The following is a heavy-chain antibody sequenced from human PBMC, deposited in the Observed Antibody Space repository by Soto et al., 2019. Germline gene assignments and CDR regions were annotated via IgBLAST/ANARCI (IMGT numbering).Heavy chain of an antibody. CDR1: GGSISSYY. CDR2: IYYSGST. Sequence: SETLSLTCTVSGGSISSYYWSWIRQPPGKGLEWIGYIYYSGSTNYNPSLKSRVTISVDTSKNQFSLKLSSVTAADTAVYYCARELYYYDSSGYQGFDPSGQGTLVTVSS. J-gene: IGHJ5*02. CDR3: ARELYYYDSSGYQGFDP. D-gene: IGHD3-22*01. V-gene: IGHV4-59*01.